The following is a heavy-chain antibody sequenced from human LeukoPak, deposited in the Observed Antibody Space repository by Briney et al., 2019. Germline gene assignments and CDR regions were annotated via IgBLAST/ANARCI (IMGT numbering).Heavy chain of an antibody. J-gene: IGHJ3*02. D-gene: IGHD2/OR15-2a*01. CDR2: ISSSSSYI. CDR1: GFTFSSYS. Sequence: GGSLRLSCAASGFTFSSYSMNWVRQAPGKGLEWVSSISSSSSYIYYADSVKGRFTISRDNAKNSLYLQMNSLRAEDTAVYYYARGRIGESDAFDIWGQGTMVTVSS. V-gene: IGHV3-21*01. CDR3: ARGRIGESDAFDI.